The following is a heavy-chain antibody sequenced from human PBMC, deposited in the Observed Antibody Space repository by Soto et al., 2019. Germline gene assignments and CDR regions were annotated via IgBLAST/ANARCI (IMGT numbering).Heavy chain of an antibody. J-gene: IGHJ4*02. Sequence: SETLSLTCTVSGGSISSYYWSWIRQPPGKGLEWIGYIYYSGSTNYNPSLKSRVTISVDTSKNQFSLKLSSVTAADTAVYYCARHYYGSPDYFDYWGQGTLVTVS. V-gene: IGHV4-59*01. CDR2: IYYSGST. D-gene: IGHD3-10*01. CDR3: ARHYYGSPDYFDY. CDR1: GGSISSYY.